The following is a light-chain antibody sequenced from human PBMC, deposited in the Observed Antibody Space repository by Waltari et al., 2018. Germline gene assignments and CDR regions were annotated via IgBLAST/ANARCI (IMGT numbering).Light chain of an antibody. Sequence: SYELTQPSSVAVSPGQTAKSTCSGDVRAKKFSRWFQQKPGQAPVLVIYKDSERPSGLPQRFSGSSSGTTVTLTISGAQVEDEADYYCYSATETNQWVFGGGTKLTVL. V-gene: IGLV3-27*01. CDR2: KDS. CDR1: VRAKKF. CDR3: YSATETNQWV. J-gene: IGLJ3*02.